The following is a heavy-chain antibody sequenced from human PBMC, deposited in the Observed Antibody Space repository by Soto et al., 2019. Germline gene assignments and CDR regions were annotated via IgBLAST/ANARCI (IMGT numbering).Heavy chain of an antibody. J-gene: IGHJ4*02. Sequence: SVKVSCKASGFTFAYSAVQWVRQARGQSLEWMGRILVDSHNTKSAQKFTERVTISWDVSTSTAFMELRSLRSDDTDVYYCAKGSEEKSYWGQGTLVTVSS. CDR1: GFTFAYSA. V-gene: IGHV1-58*01. D-gene: IGHD2-15*01. CDR2: ILVDSHNT. CDR3: AKGSEEKSY.